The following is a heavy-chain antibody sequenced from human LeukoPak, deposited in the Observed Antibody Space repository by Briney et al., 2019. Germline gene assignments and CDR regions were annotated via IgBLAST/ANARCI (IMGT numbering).Heavy chain of an antibody. J-gene: IGHJ6*03. D-gene: IGHD2-2*01. CDR3: ARESIVVVPAATDYYYYYMDV. Sequence: GGSLRLSCAASGFTFSSYSMNWVRQAPGKGLEWVSYISSSSSTIYYADSVKGRFTISRDNAKNSLYLQMNSLRAEDTAVHYCARESIVVVPAATDYYYYYMDVWGKGTTVTVSS. V-gene: IGHV3-48*04. CDR1: GFTFSSYS. CDR2: ISSSSSTI.